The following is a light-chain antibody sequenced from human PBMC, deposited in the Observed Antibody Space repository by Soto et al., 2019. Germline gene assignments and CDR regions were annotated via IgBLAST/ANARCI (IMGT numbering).Light chain of an antibody. J-gene: IGLJ2*01. CDR2: EVT. V-gene: IGLV2-8*01. Sequence: QSVLTQPPSASGSPGQSVNISCSGTSSDVGGYNYVSWYQQHPGKAPKLMIYEVTKRPSGVPDRFSGSKSDNTASLTVSGLQAEDEADYYCTSYAGSNNLVFGGGPKLTVL. CDR3: TSYAGSNNLV. CDR1: SSDVGGYNY.